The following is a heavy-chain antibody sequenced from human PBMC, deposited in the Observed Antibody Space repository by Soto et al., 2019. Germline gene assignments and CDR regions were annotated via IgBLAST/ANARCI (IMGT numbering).Heavy chain of an antibody. CDR1: GFTFSTYW. D-gene: IGHD5-12*01. V-gene: IGHV3-7*02. Sequence: GGSLRLSCEASGFTFSTYWMSWVRQAPGKGLEWVANIKHDGSDKYYLDSVNGRFTISRDNAKNSLFLQMNSLRAEDTAVYYCASGRDGYNCGSDHWGQGAQVTVSS. J-gene: IGHJ4*02. CDR3: ASGRDGYNCGSDH. CDR2: IKHDGSDK.